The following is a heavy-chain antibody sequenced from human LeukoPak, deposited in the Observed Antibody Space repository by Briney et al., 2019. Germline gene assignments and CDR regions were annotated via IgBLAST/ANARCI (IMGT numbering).Heavy chain of an antibody. CDR1: GFTFSSDG. CDR3: AKDLHLALYCGGDCRGYYFDY. CDR2: IRYDGSNK. D-gene: IGHD2-21*01. V-gene: IGHV3-30*02. Sequence: GGSLRLSGAASGFTFSSDGMHCVRHAPGKGLEWLACIRYDGSNKYYGDCVTGRFTISRENSKNTLYLQMNSMSAEDTAVYYCAKDLHLALYCGGDCRGYYFDYWGQGTLVTVSS. J-gene: IGHJ4*02.